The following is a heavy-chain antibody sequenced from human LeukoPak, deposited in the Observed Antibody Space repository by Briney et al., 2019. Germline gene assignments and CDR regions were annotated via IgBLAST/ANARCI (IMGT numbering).Heavy chain of an antibody. Sequence: ASVKVSCKASGYAFTGYYMHWVRQAPGQGLEWMGWINTNTGNPTYAQGFTGRFVFSLDTFVSTAYLQISSLKAEDTAVYYCARVKTPRWWAAAGTLEFDYWGQGTLVTVSS. D-gene: IGHD6-13*01. J-gene: IGHJ4*02. CDR1: GYAFTGYY. CDR2: INTNTGNP. V-gene: IGHV7-4-1*02. CDR3: ARVKTPRWWAAAGTLEFDY.